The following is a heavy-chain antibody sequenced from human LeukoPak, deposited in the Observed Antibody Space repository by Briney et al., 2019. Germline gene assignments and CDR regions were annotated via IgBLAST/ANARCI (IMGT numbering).Heavy chain of an antibody. D-gene: IGHD3-10*01. Sequence: SETLSLTCAVYGGSFSGYYWSWIRQPPGKGLEWIGYIYYSGRSTYYNPSLKSRVTISIDTSKNQFSLKLSSVTAADTAVYYCARGGYYGSGNDFRFDPWGQGTLVTVSS. CDR2: IYYSGRST. V-gene: IGHV4-59*01. CDR1: GGSFSGYY. CDR3: ARGGYYGSGNDFRFDP. J-gene: IGHJ5*02.